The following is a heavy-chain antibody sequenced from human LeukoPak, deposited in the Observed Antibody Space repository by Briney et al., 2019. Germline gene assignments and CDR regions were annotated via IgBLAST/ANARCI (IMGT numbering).Heavy chain of an antibody. CDR1: GGTFNSYA. J-gene: IGHJ6*02. CDR3: ARGDGIAVAYYYYYGMDV. CDR2: IIPIFGTA. V-gene: IGHV1-69*13. Sequence: SVKVSCKASGGTFNSYAISWVRQAPGQGLEWMGGIIPIFGTANYAQKCQGRVTITADESTSTAYMELSSLRSEDTAVYYCARGDGIAVAYYYYYGMDVWGQGTTVTVSS. D-gene: IGHD6-19*01.